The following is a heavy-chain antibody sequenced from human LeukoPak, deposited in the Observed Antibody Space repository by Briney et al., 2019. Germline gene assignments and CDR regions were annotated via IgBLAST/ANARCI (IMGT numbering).Heavy chain of an antibody. CDR3: AKGAGKGYYYYMDV. Sequence: GGSLRLSCAASGFTFDDYTMHWVRQAPGKGLEWVSLISWDGGSTYYADSVKGRFTISRDNSKNSLYLQMNSLRTEDTALYYCAKGAGKGYYYYMDVWGKGTTVTVSS. CDR2: ISWDGGST. J-gene: IGHJ6*03. D-gene: IGHD6-19*01. V-gene: IGHV3-43*01. CDR1: GFTFDDYT.